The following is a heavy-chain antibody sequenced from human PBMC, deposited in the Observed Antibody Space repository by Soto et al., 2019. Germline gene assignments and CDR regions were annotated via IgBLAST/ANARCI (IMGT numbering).Heavy chain of an antibody. J-gene: IGHJ4*02. CDR3: AKVDF. Sequence: ASVKVSFTASGYNFTNYEINWVRQVAGQRLEWLGWMNSKSGKTGYAQRFQGRVTMTRDTSIDTAYLELRNLTIEDTAVYYCAKVDFWGQGTLVTVSS. CDR1: GYNFTNYE. V-gene: IGHV1-8*01. CDR2: MNSKSGKT.